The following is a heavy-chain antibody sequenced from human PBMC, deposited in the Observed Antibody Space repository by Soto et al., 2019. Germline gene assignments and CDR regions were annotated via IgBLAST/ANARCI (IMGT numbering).Heavy chain of an antibody. CDR3: ARETGGDYGDY. Sequence: RLSCAASGFTFSDYYMSWIRQAPGKGLEWVSYISSSSSYTNYADSVKGRFTISRDNAKNSLYLQMNSLRAEDTAVYYCARETGGDYGDYWGQGTLVTVSS. D-gene: IGHD4-17*01. J-gene: IGHJ4*02. CDR2: ISSSSSYT. CDR1: GFTFSDYY. V-gene: IGHV3-11*06.